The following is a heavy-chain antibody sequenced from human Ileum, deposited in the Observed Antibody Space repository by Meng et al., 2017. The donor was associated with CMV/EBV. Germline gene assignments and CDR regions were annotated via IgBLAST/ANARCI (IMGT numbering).Heavy chain of an antibody. J-gene: IGHJ4*02. CDR3: ARDVWGFDY. CDR1: GGSTDDYY. D-gene: IGHD7-27*01. V-gene: IGHV4-59*01. Sequence: QVQLLESGPGLVKPSETLSLTCTVSGGSTDDYYWSWIRQPPGKGLEWIGYIFYSGTTNYNPSLKSRVTISIDKSKSQISLNLNSVTAADTAIYYCARDVWGFDYWGQGTLVTVSS. CDR2: IFYSGTT.